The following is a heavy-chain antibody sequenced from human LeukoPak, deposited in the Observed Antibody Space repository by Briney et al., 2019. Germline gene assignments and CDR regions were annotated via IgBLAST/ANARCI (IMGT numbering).Heavy chain of an antibody. CDR1: GFSFSTYD. D-gene: IGHD5-24*01. CDR3: AKKPATIKFPFDI. V-gene: IGHV3-23*01. Sequence: GGSLRLSCVGSGFSFSTYDMGWVRQTPGKGLEWVSAISTTGGYTEDADSGKDRFTISRDNAKNTLFLQMHSLRAEHTAVYYCAKKPATIKFPFDIWGQGTLVTVSP. CDR2: ISTTGGYT. J-gene: IGHJ4*02.